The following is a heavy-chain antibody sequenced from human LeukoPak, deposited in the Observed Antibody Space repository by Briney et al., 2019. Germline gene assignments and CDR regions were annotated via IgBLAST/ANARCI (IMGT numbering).Heavy chain of an antibody. CDR1: GFTFDDYG. D-gene: IGHD3-3*01. V-gene: IGHV3-20*04. Sequence: GGSLRLSCAASGFTFDDYGMSWVRQAPGKGLEWVSGINWNGGSTGYADSVKGRFTVSRDNAKNSLYLQMNSLRAEDTAVYYCARDRMGSADFWSGYYTGTFDYWGQGTLVTVSS. CDR3: ARDRMGSADFWSGYYTGTFDY. J-gene: IGHJ4*02. CDR2: INWNGGST.